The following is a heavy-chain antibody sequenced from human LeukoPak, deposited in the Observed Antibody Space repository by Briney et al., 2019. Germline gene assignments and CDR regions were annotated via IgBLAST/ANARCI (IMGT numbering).Heavy chain of an antibody. V-gene: IGHV3-48*03. CDR2: ISSSGSTI. Sequence: GGSPRLSCAASGFTFSSYEMNWVRQAPGKGLEWVSYISSSGSTIYYADSVKGRFTISRDNAKNSLYLQMNSLRAEDTAVYYCTAYDSSGHYFDYWGQGTLVTVSS. CDR3: TAYDSSGHYFDY. J-gene: IGHJ4*02. CDR1: GFTFSSYE. D-gene: IGHD3-22*01.